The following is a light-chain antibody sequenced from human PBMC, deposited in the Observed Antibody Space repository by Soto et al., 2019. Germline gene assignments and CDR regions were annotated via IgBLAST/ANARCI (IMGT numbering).Light chain of an antibody. CDR2: DVP. CDR3: CSYAVRDTFYV. CDR1: SNDVGAYNY. V-gene: IGLV2-11*01. Sequence: QSALTQPRSVSGSPGQSVIISCTGTSNDVGAYNYVSWYQQHPGKAPRLVIYDVPKRPSGVPARFSGSKSGNTASLTISGLQADDEAEYFCCSYAVRDTFYVFGTGTKLTVL. J-gene: IGLJ1*01.